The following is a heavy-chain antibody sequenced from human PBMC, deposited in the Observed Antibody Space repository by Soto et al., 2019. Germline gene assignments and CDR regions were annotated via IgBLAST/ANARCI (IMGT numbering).Heavy chain of an antibody. CDR3: ARGAYSASSSYFDY. CDR1: GDSISSDVYY. Sequence: QVQLQESGPGLVKPSQTLSLTCTVSGDSISSDVYYWTWIRQPPGKGLEWIGYIYYSGNTYSSPSLQSRVTISVDTSRNQFTLKLNSVTAADTAVYYCARGAYSASSSYFDYWGQGTLVTVSS. CDR2: IYYSGNT. J-gene: IGHJ4*02. V-gene: IGHV4-30-4*01. D-gene: IGHD6-6*01.